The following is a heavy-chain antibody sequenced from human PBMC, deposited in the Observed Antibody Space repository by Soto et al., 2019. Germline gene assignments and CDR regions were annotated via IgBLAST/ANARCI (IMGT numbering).Heavy chain of an antibody. D-gene: IGHD5-18*01. CDR1: GGTFSSSA. Sequence: QVQLVQSGAEVKKPGSSVKVSCKASGGTFSSSAISWVRQAPGRGLEWMGGIIPIFGTANYAQKFQGRVTITADESTSTAYMELSSLRSEDTAVYYCARDQGRGYSYRTRGDFDYWGQGTLVTVSS. CDR2: IIPIFGTA. CDR3: ARDQGRGYSYRTRGDFDY. J-gene: IGHJ4*02. V-gene: IGHV1-69*12.